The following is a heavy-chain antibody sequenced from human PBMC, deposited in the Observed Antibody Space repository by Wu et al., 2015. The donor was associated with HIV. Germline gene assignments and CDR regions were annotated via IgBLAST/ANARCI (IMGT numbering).Heavy chain of an antibody. CDR2: IIPIFGTA. Sequence: QVQLVQSGAEVKKPGSSVKVSCKASGGTFSSYAISWVRQAPGQGLEWMGRIIPIFGTANYAQKFQGRVTIAADESTSTAYMELSSLRSEDTAVYYCARGSLLCVSGRLPSRQNSECNWFDPWGLREPWSPSPQ. D-gene: IGHD3-16*01. CDR1: GGTFSSYA. J-gene: IGHJ5*02. V-gene: IGHV1-69*13. CDR3: ARGSLLCVSGRLPSRQNSECNWFDP.